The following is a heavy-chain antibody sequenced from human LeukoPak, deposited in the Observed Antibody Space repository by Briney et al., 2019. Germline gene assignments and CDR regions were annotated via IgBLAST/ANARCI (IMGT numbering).Heavy chain of an antibody. J-gene: IGHJ6*02. Sequence: SETLSLTCTVSGGSISSSSYYWGWIRQPPGKGLEWIGYIYYTGSTNYNPSLKSRVTISVDTSKNQFSLKLSSVTAADTAVYYCARGPSIQLWSDPYYYYGMDVWGQGTTVTVSS. D-gene: IGHD5-18*01. CDR1: GGSISSSSYY. CDR2: IYYTGST. V-gene: IGHV4-61*05. CDR3: ARGPSIQLWSDPYYYYGMDV.